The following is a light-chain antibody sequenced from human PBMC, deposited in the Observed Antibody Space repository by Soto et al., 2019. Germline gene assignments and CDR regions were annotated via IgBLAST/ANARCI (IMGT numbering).Light chain of an antibody. V-gene: IGKV3-20*01. Sequence: EIVLTQSPGTLSLSPGERATLSCSASQSVSNDYVAWVQQKPGQTPRLLIYSVSSRATGIPDRFSGSGSGTDFSLTISSLEAEDFAVYYCQQYGSSPITFGQGTRLEIK. CDR3: QQYGSSPIT. J-gene: IGKJ5*01. CDR1: QSVSNDY. CDR2: SVS.